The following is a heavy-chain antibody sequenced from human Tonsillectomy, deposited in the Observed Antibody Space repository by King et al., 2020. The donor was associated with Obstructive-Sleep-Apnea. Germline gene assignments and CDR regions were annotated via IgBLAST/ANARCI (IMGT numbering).Heavy chain of an antibody. CDR2: ISANSYYI. D-gene: IGHD2-15*01. Sequence: VQLVESGGGLVKPGGSLRLSCAASGFTFTTYSMNWVRQAPGKGLEWVSSISANSYYIYYADSVKGRFTFSRDNAKNSLYLQMNSLRAEDTAVYYCARDVFRDCSGGGCYSLADAFDVWGQETMVTVSS. V-gene: IGHV3-21*01. CDR1: GFTFTTYS. J-gene: IGHJ3*01. CDR3: ARDVFRDCSGGGCYSLADAFDV.